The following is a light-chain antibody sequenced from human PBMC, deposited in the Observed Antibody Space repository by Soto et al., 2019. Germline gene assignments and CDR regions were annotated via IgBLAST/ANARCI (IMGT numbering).Light chain of an antibody. J-gene: IGKJ2*01. Sequence: EIVLTQSPGTLSLSPGERATLSCRASQRVSSSYFAWYQHKPGQAPRLLIYCASSRATGIPDRFSGRGSGKDFSLTIRTLEPEDFAVYYCKQYASSPRTFGQGTKFEIK. CDR3: KQYASSPRT. V-gene: IGKV3-20*01. CDR1: QRVSSSY. CDR2: CAS.